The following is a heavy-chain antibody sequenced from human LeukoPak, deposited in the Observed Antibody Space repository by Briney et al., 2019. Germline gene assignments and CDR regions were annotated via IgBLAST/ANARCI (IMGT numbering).Heavy chain of an antibody. J-gene: IGHJ4*02. Sequence: GGSLRLSCVASGFAFRSYGMHWVRQAPGKGLEWVAFIRYDGGLDYYADSVKGRFTISRDNSKSTLSLQMNSLRAEDSAIYYCAKGTLEHCTGAICYPFDYWGQGSLVTVSS. D-gene: IGHD2-8*02. V-gene: IGHV3-30*02. CDR2: IRYDGGLD. CDR1: GFAFRSYG. CDR3: AKGTLEHCTGAICYPFDY.